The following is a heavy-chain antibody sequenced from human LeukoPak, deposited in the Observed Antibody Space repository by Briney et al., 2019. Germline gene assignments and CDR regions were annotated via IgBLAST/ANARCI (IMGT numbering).Heavy chain of an antibody. CDR2: ISGSGGST. V-gene: IGHV3-23*01. D-gene: IGHD2-2*01. CDR3: AKDASPNPMPLFDY. Sequence: PGRSLRLSCAASGFTFSSYAMSWVRQAPGKGLEWVSVISGSGGSTYYADSVKGRFTISRDNSKNTLYLQMNSLRAEDTAVYYCAKDASPNPMPLFDYWGQGTLVTVSS. J-gene: IGHJ4*02. CDR1: GFTFSSYA.